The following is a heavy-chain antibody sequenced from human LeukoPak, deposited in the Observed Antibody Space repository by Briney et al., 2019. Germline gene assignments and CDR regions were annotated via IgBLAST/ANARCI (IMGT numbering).Heavy chain of an antibody. CDR3: ARELLYGDYSNWFDP. Sequence: VASVKVSCKASGYTFTGYYMHWVRQAPGQGLEWMGWINPNSGGTNYAQKFQGRVTMTRDTSISTAYMELSRLRSDDTAVYYCARELLYGDYSNWFDPWGQGTLVTVSS. J-gene: IGHJ5*02. CDR2: INPNSGGT. V-gene: IGHV1-2*02. CDR1: GYTFTGYY. D-gene: IGHD4-17*01.